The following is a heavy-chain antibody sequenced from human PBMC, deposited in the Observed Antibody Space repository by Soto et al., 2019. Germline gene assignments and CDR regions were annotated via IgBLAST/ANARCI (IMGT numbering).Heavy chain of an antibody. V-gene: IGHV1-18*01. Sequence: GASVKVSCKASGYTFTSYGISWVRQAPGQGLEWMGWISAYNGNTNYAQKLQGRVTMTTDTSTSTAYMELRSLRSDDTAVYYCARSLPNSILYCSSTSCNWFDPWGQGTLVTVPQ. J-gene: IGHJ5*02. CDR2: ISAYNGNT. CDR1: GYTFTSYG. CDR3: ARSLPNSILYCSSTSCNWFDP. D-gene: IGHD2-2*01.